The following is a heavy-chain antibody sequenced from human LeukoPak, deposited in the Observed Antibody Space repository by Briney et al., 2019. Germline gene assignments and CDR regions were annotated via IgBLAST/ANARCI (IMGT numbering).Heavy chain of an antibody. CDR2: ISYDGSNK. D-gene: IGHD6-6*01. CDR1: GFIFRNYA. Sequence: PGGSLRLSCAASGFIFRNYAMSWVRQAPGKGLEWVAVISYDGSNKYYADSVKGRFTISRDNSKNTLYLQMNSLRAEDTAVYYCAREVSSSSSSYYYYGMDVWGQGTTVTVSS. J-gene: IGHJ6*02. V-gene: IGHV3-30-3*01. CDR3: AREVSSSSSSYYYYGMDV.